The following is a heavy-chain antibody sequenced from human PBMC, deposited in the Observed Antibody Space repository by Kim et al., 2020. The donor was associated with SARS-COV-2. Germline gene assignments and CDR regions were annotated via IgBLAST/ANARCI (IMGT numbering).Heavy chain of an antibody. CDR1: GGSISSSSYY. CDR2: IYYSGST. CDR3: ARHERWLRSTRSMYYFDY. V-gene: IGHV4-39*01. Sequence: SETLSLTCTVSGGSISSSSYYWGWIRQPPGKGLEWIGSIYYSGSTYYNPSLKSRVTISVDTSKNQFSLKLSSVTAADTAVYYCARHERWLRSTRSMYYFDYWGQGTLVTVSS. D-gene: IGHD5-12*01. J-gene: IGHJ4*02.